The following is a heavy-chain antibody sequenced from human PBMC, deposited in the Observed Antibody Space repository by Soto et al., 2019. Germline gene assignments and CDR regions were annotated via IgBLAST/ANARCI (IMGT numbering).Heavy chain of an antibody. CDR1: GYTFTTYG. D-gene: IGHD1-1*01. CDR3: ARGSGDTGSAWLDP. CDR2: ISAFNGNT. V-gene: IGHV1-18*01. J-gene: IGHJ5*02. Sequence: QIQLVQSGGEVRKPGASVKLSCKASGYTFTTYGISWVSQRPGQGLEWMGWISAFNGNTKSAQEFQGRVTMTTDTSTTTAYMEVKRLTSDDSAVYFCARGSGDTGSAWLDPWGQGTLVTVSS.